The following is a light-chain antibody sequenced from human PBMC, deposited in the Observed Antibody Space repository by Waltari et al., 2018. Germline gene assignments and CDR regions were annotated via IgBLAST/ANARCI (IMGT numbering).Light chain of an antibody. CDR1: SSDVGSFDL. V-gene: IGLV2-23*02. Sequence: QSALTQPASVSGSPGQSITISCTGTSSDVGSFDLVSWYRHHPGKAPELIIYEVRKRPSGVSNRFSGSYSGNTASLTISGLQAEDEADYYCCSYESPNTWVFGGGTK. CDR2: EVR. CDR3: CSYESPNTWV. J-gene: IGLJ2*01.